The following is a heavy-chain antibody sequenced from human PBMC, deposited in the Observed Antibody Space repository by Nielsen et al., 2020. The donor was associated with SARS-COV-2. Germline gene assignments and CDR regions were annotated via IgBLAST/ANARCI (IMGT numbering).Heavy chain of an antibody. D-gene: IGHD5-18*01. J-gene: IGHJ1*01. V-gene: IGHV3-33*06. CDR2: IWYDGGNE. CDR3: AKGSVYMEYFDH. Sequence: GESLKISCAASGFTFSSYVMHWVRQAPGKGLEWVAVIWYDGGNEYYADSVKGRSTISRDNSKNTLYVQMNSLRAEDTAVYFCAKGSVYMEYFDHWGQGTLVTVSS. CDR1: GFTFSSYV.